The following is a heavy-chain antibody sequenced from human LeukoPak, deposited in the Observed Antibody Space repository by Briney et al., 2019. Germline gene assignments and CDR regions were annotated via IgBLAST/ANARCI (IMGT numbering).Heavy chain of an antibody. CDR3: SRGPLNTFGLDA. D-gene: IGHD1/OR15-1a*01. CDR1: GFTFSSYA. Sequence: GRSLRLSWAASGFTFSSYAIHWVRQAPGKGLEWVAVISYDGSNKYYADSVKGRFTVSKDNSQTTIYLQMNSLRAEDTALYYCSRGPLNTFGLDAWGHGTTVTVSS. CDR2: ISYDGSNK. J-gene: IGHJ6*02. V-gene: IGHV3-30-3*01.